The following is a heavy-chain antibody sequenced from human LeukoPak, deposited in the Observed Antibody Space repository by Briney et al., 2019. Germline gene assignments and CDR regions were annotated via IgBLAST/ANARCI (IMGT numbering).Heavy chain of an antibody. Sequence: GGSLRLSCAASGFTFSSYEMNWVRQAPGKGLEWVSYISSSGSTIYYADSVKGRFTISRDNATNSLYLQMNSLRAEDTAVYYCARGQYSFDSWGQGTLVTVSS. CDR2: ISSSGSTI. CDR1: GFTFSSYE. J-gene: IGHJ4*02. V-gene: IGHV3-48*03. CDR3: ARGQYSFDS. D-gene: IGHD6-19*01.